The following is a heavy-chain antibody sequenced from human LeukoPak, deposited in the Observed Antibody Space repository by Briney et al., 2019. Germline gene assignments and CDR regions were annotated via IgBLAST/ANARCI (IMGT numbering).Heavy chain of an antibody. Sequence: RPSETLSLTCTVSGYSISSGYYWGWIRQPPGKGLEWIGSIYHSGSTNYNPSLKSRVTISVDTSKNQFSLKLSSVTAADTAVYYCARRWNGSGSYRVRPSGAYYYYMDVWGKGTTVTVSS. V-gene: IGHV4-38-2*02. CDR2: IYHSGST. CDR3: ARRWNGSGSYRVRPSGAYYYYMDV. J-gene: IGHJ6*03. D-gene: IGHD3-10*01. CDR1: GYSISSGYY.